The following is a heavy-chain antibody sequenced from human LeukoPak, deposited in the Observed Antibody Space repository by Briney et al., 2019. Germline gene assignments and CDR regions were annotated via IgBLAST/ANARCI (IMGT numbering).Heavy chain of an antibody. CDR2: IIPILGIA. J-gene: IGHJ6*02. CDR1: GGTFSSYA. CDR3: ATLVLTPSYYYGMDV. Sequence: SVKVSCKASGGTFSSYAISWVRQAPGQGLEWMGRIIPILGIANYAQKFQGRVTITADKSTSTAYMELSSLRSEDTAVYYCATLVLTPSYYYGMDVWGQGTTVTVSS. V-gene: IGHV1-69*04. D-gene: IGHD1-14*01.